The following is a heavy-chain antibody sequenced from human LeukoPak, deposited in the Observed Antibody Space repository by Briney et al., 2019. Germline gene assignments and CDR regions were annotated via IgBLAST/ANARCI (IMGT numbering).Heavy chain of an antibody. CDR3: ARGRVAGSGTTSAYFDY. J-gene: IGHJ4*02. CDR1: GYTFTSYG. V-gene: IGHV1-69*13. CDR2: IIPIFGTA. D-gene: IGHD3-10*01. Sequence: GASVKVSCKASGYTFTSYGISWVRQAPGQGLEWMGGIIPIFGTANYAQKFQGRVTITADESTSTAYMELSSLRSEDTAVYYCARGRVAGSGTTSAYFDYWGQGTLVTVSS.